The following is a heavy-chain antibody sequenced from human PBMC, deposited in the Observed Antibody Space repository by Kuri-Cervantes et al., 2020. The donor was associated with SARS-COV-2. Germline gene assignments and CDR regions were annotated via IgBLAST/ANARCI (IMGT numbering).Heavy chain of an antibody. CDR1: GGSISSGSYY. D-gene: IGHD3-9*01. CDR3: ARETFLTRGPMPVPLLDY. J-gene: IGHJ4*02. V-gene: IGHV4-61*09. CDR2: IYTSGST. Sequence: LRLSCTVSGGSISSGSYYWSWIRQPAGKGLEWIGYIYTSGSTNYNPSLKSRVTISVDTSKNQFSLKLSSVTAADTAVYYCARETFLTRGPMPVPLLDYWGQGTLVTVSS.